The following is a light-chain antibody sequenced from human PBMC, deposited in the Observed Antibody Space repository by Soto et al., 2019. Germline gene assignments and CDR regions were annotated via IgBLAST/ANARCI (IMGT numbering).Light chain of an antibody. CDR3: QQYSNWAPYT. CDR1: QSVSYN. V-gene: IGKV3-15*01. Sequence: EIVMTQSPATLSVSPGESATLSCRASQSVSYNLAWYQQKPCQAPRLLIYGASTRATDIPARFSGSGSGTEFTLTISSLQSEDFAIYYCQQYSNWAPYTFGQGTKLEIK. J-gene: IGKJ2*01. CDR2: GAS.